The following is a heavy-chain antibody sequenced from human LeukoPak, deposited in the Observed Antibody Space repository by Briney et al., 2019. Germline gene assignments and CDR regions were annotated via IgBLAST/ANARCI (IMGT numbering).Heavy chain of an antibody. CDR1: GYTFIDYH. CDR2: INPKSAGT. Sequence: ASVRVSCKGSGYTFIDYHIHWVRQAPGQGLEWMGWINPKSAGTDYAQNFQGRVTMTRDTSINTAYLDLSGLRSDDTAVYFCARDRSSGWFGDWGQGTLVIVSS. CDR3: ARDRSSGWFGD. J-gene: IGHJ4*02. D-gene: IGHD6-19*01. V-gene: IGHV1-2*02.